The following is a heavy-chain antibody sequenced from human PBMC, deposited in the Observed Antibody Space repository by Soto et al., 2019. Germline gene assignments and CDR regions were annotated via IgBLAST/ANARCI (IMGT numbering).Heavy chain of an antibody. D-gene: IGHD2-15*01. CDR2: ISSSSSYI. V-gene: IGHV3-21*01. J-gene: IGHJ3*02. CDR1: GFTFSSYS. CDR3: ARDSPLAATHWVAFDI. Sequence: SLRLSCAASGFTFSSYSMNWVRQAPGKGLEWVSSISSSSSYIYYADSVKGRFTISRDNAKNSLYLQMNSLRAEDTAVYYCARDSPLAATHWVAFDIWGQGTMVTVSS.